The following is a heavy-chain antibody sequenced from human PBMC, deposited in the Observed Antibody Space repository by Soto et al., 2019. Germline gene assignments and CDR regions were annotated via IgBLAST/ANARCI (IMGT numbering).Heavy chain of an antibody. CDR2: ISSSSSTI. CDR3: AKPVAYCGGDCDRWHYFDY. CDR1: GFTFSSYS. Sequence: GSLRLSCAASGFTFSSYSMNWVRQAPGKGLEWVSYISSSSSTIYYADSVKGRFTISRDNAKNSLYLQMNSLRAEDTAVYYCAKPVAYCGGDCDRWHYFDYWGQGTLVTVSS. D-gene: IGHD2-21*02. V-gene: IGHV3-48*01. J-gene: IGHJ4*02.